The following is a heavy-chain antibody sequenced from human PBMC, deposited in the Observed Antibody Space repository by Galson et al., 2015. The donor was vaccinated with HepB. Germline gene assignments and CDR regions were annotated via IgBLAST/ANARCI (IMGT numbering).Heavy chain of an antibody. CDR3: AKAVGGSFSPFDY. Sequence: SVKVSCKASGGTFSNFAITWVRQAPGQGLEWVGGIIPIFGTTRYAHKFQDRVSMTADESTATAYMELSGLKSEGTAFYYCAKAVGGSFSPFDYWGQGSLLTVSS. V-gene: IGHV1-69*13. J-gene: IGHJ4*02. D-gene: IGHD1-26*01. CDR2: IIPIFGTT. CDR1: GGTFSNFA.